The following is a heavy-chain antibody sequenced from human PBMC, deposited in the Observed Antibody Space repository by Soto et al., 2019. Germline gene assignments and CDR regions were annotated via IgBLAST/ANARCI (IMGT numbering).Heavy chain of an antibody. CDR1: GGSISSGSFY. J-gene: IGHJ5*02. V-gene: IGHV4-31*03. Sequence: SETLSLTCTVSGGSISSGSFYWSWIRQHPGKGLEWIGHISDSGSSYYNPSLESRVTISVDTSKNQFSLKLSAVTAADTAVYYCASEGHSGSHYGWFDPWGQGTLVTVSS. D-gene: IGHD1-26*01. CDR3: ASEGHSGSHYGWFDP. CDR2: ISDSGSS.